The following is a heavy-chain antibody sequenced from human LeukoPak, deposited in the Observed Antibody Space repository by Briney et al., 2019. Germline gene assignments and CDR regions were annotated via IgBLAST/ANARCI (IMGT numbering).Heavy chain of an antibody. V-gene: IGHV5-51*01. CDR2: IYPGDSDT. D-gene: IGHD6-19*01. CDR1: GYSFTGYW. CDR3: ARQRSSGGYYYYYGMDV. Sequence: GESLKISCKGSGYSFTGYWIGWVRQMPGKGLEWMGIIYPGDSDTRYSPSFQGQVTISADKSISTAYLQWSSLKASDTAMYYCARQRSSGGYYYYYGMDVWGQGTTVTVSS. J-gene: IGHJ6*02.